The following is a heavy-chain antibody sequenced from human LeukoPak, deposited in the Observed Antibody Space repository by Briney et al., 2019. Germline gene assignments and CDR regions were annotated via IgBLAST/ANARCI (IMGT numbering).Heavy chain of an antibody. J-gene: IGHJ4*02. CDR3: VRRDTGWNYFDY. CDR2: IYYTGKI. CDR1: GGSINSHY. Sequence: SETLSLTCAVSGGSINSHYWGWIRQPPGKGLQWIGDIYYTGKINYNPSLKSRVTITLDTSKDHLALNLTSVLAADTAIYYCVRRDTGWNYFDYWGQGILVTVSS. D-gene: IGHD6-19*01. V-gene: IGHV4-59*08.